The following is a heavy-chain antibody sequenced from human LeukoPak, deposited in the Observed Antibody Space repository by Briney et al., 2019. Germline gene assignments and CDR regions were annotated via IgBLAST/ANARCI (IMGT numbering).Heavy chain of an antibody. D-gene: IGHD2-2*01. J-gene: IGHJ4*02. Sequence: ASVKVSCTASGYTFTDYYMHGVRQAPGQGLEWMGWINVNRGGTNYAQRFQDRVTMTRDTSITTAYMELNRVKSDDTAVYYCARRYCSSTSCYYFDYWGQGTLVTVSS. CDR1: GYTFTDYY. V-gene: IGHV1-2*02. CDR3: ARRYCSSTSCYYFDY. CDR2: INVNRGGT.